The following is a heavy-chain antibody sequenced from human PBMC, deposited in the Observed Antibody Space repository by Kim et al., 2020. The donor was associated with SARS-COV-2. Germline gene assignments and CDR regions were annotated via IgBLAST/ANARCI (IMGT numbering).Heavy chain of an antibody. V-gene: IGHV4-39*01. J-gene: IGHJ3*01. CDR1: GGSISSSSYY. D-gene: IGHD5-18*01. Sequence: SETLSLTCTVSGGSISSSSYYWGWIRQPPGKGLEWIGSIYYSGSTYYNPSLKSRVTISVDTSKNQFSLKLSSVTAADTAVYYCARLTGWIQLWYFEFWG. CDR3: ARLTGWIQLWYFEF. CDR2: IYYSGST.